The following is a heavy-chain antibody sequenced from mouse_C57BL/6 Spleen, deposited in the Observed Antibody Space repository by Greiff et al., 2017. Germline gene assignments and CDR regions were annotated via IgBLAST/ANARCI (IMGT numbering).Heavy chain of an antibody. V-gene: IGHV14-1*01. CDR1: GFNIKDYY. CDR2: IDPEDGDT. J-gene: IGHJ2*01. Sequence: VHVKQSGAELVRPGASVKLSCTASGFNIKDYYMHWVKQRPEQGLEWIGRIDPEDGDTEYAPKFQGKATMTADTSSNTAYLQLSSLTSEDTAVYYCTTSFLITTVGNPPDYWGQGTTLTVSS. D-gene: IGHD1-1*01. CDR3: TTSFLITTVGNPPDY.